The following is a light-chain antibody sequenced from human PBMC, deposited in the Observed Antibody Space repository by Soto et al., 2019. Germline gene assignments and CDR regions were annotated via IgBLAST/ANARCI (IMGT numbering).Light chain of an antibody. CDR1: RGVSANY. Sequence: ENLVTQSPGTLSLSPGEGATLSCRASRGVSANYLAWYQQKPGQAPTLLIYGASIRAAGIPDRFSGSGSGTDFTLTISRLEPEDFAVYYCQQYGNSPITFAQGTRLEI. V-gene: IGKV3-20*01. J-gene: IGKJ5*01. CDR3: QQYGNSPIT. CDR2: GAS.